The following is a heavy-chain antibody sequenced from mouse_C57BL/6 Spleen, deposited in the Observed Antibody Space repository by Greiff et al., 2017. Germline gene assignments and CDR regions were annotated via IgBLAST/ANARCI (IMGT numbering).Heavy chain of an antibody. CDR3: ARARYDYAMDY. CDR1: GYTFTSYW. D-gene: IGHD2-3*01. CDR2: IDPSDSYT. Sequence: VQLQQPGAELVKPGASVKLSCKASGYTFTSYWMQWVKQRPGQGLEWIGEIDPSDSYTNYNQKFKGKATFTVDTSSGTAYMQLSSLTSEDSAVYYCARARYDYAMDYWGQGTSVTVSS. J-gene: IGHJ4*01. V-gene: IGHV1-50*01.